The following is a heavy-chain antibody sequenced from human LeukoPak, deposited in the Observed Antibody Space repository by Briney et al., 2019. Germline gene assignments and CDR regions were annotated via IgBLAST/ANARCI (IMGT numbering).Heavy chain of an antibody. CDR1: GFTFSSYT. Sequence: AGGPLRLSCAASGFTFSSYTMIWVRQAPGKGLEWVSACRGSCGSTYYAASVRRSFTMSRDNYKHTLFLQMNSLRAEDTAVYPCAKVLIGYGSDAFDIWGQGTMVTVSS. CDR2: CRGSCGST. J-gene: IGHJ3*02. D-gene: IGHD3-10*01. V-gene: IGHV3-23*01. CDR3: AKVLIGYGSDAFDI.